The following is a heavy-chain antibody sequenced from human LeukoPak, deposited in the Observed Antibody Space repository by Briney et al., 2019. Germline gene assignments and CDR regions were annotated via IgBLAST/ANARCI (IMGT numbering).Heavy chain of an antibody. CDR3: ARDYAPEGLIPTTYFDY. D-gene: IGHD1-14*01. CDR1: GGSISSSSYY. Sequence: PSETLSLTCTVSGGSISSSSYYWGWIRQPPGKGLEWIGSIYYSGSTYYNPSLKSRVTISVDTSKNQFSLKLSSVTAADTAVYYCARDYAPEGLIPTTYFDYWGQGTLVTVSS. J-gene: IGHJ4*02. CDR2: IYYSGST. V-gene: IGHV4-39*07.